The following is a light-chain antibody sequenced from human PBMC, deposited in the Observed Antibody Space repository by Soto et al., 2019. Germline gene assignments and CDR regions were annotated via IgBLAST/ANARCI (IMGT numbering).Light chain of an antibody. CDR2: GAS. CDR1: QSVRSSY. J-gene: IGKJ1*01. Sequence: EIVLPQSPGTLSLSPGERPTLYCRASQSVRSSYLAWYQQKPGQAPRLLIYGASSRATGIPDRISGSGSGTDFTLTISRLEPEDFAVYYCQQYGSPPQTFGQGTKVDIK. CDR3: QQYGSPPQT. V-gene: IGKV3-20*01.